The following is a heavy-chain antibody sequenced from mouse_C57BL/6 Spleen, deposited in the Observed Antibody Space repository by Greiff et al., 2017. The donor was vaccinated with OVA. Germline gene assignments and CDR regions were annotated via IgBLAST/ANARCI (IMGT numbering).Heavy chain of an antibody. CDR1: GYTFTSYW. CDR2: IDPNSGGT. CDR3: ARDGYYDGY. Sequence: VQLQQPGAELVKPGASVKLSCKASGYTFTSYWMHWVKQRPGRGLEWIGRIDPNSGGTTYNEKFKSKATLTVDKPSRTADMQLSSLTSEDSAFYYCARDGYYDGYWGQGTTLTVSS. D-gene: IGHD2-3*01. V-gene: IGHV1-72*01. J-gene: IGHJ2*01.